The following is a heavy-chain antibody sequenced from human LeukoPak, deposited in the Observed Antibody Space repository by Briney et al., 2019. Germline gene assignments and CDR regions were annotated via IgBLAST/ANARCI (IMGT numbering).Heavy chain of an antibody. CDR2: ISWNSGSI. CDR3: AKHPFDY. V-gene: IGHV3-9*01. CDR1: GFTFDDYA. J-gene: IGHJ4*02. Sequence: SLRLSCAASGFTFDDYAMHWVRQAPGKGLEWVSGISWNSGSIGYADSVKGRFTISRDNAKNSLYLQMNSLRAEDTALYYCAKHPFDYWGQGTLVTVSS.